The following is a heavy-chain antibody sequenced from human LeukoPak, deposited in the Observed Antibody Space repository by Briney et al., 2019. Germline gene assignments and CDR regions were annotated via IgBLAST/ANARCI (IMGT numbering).Heavy chain of an antibody. CDR1: GFTFNNSA. Sequence: GGSLRLSCAASGFTFNNSAMSWVRQAPGKGLEWVSVISGGGGTTFYADSVKGRFTISRDNPKNTVYLQVTSLRADDSAVYYSVKGSEIAASYNWFDPWGQGILVTVSS. CDR3: VKGSEIAASYNWFDP. J-gene: IGHJ5*02. CDR2: ISGGGGTT. V-gene: IGHV3-23*01. D-gene: IGHD6-13*01.